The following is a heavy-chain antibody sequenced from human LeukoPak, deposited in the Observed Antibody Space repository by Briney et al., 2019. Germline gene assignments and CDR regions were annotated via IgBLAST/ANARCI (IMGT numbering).Heavy chain of an antibody. CDR1: GFSFEHYG. Sequence: PGRSLRLSCVVSGFSFEHYGMHWVRQAPGKGLEWLSLISSFGDDASYADSVKGRFTVSRDNSRNTLYLQMNSLRAEDTALYYCARSIIVLSYYYGMDVWGQGTTVTVSS. CDR3: ARSIIVLSYYYGMDV. J-gene: IGHJ6*02. V-gene: IGHV3-23*01. D-gene: IGHD2-8*01. CDR2: ISSFGDDA.